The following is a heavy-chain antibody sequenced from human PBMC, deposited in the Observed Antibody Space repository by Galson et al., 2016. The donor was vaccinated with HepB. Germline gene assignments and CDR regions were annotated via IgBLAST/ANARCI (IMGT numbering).Heavy chain of an antibody. J-gene: IGHJ4*02. CDR2: ITGSGDTT. Sequence: SLRLSCAASEFSFSISGMSWVRQTPGRGLEWVSGITGSGDTTHYADSVKGRFIVSRDNSKNTLYLFMNNLRTGDTAVYYCGKHGGFDYWGQGALVTVSS. D-gene: IGHD3-16*01. CDR3: GKHGGFDY. CDR1: EFSFSISG. V-gene: IGHV3-23*01.